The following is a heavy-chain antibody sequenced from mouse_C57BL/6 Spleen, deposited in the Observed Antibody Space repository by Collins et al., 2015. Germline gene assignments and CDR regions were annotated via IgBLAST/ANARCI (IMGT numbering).Heavy chain of an antibody. CDR1: GYAFTNYL. CDR2: INPGSGGT. Sequence: QVQLQQSGAELVRPGTSVKVSCKASGYAFTNYLIEWVKQRPGQGLEWIGVINPGSGGTNYNEKFKGKATLTADKSSSTAYMQLSSLTSDDSAVYFCARCDFYYYGSSYFDYWGQGTTLTVSS. V-gene: IGHV1-54*01. D-gene: IGHD1-1*01. J-gene: IGHJ2*01. CDR3: ARCDFYYYGSSYFDY.